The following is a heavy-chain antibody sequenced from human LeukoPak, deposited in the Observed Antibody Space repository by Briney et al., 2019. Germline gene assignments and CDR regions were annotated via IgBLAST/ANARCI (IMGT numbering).Heavy chain of an antibody. CDR3: AKDSGLRDYDN. D-gene: IGHD3-16*01. CDR1: GFIFSSYA. Sequence: GGSLRLSCAASGFIFSSYAMHWVRQAPGKGLEWVSAISGSGGNTYYADSVKGRFTFSRDNSKNTLYLQMNSLRAEDTAVYYCAKDSGLRDYDNWGQGTLVTVSS. J-gene: IGHJ4*02. CDR2: ISGSGGNT. V-gene: IGHV3-23*01.